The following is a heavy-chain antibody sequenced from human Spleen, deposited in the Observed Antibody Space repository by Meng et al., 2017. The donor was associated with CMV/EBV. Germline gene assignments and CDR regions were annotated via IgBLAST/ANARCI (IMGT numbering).Heavy chain of an antibody. CDR1: GGTFSSYA. D-gene: IGHD5-18*01. V-gene: IGHV1-69*05. CDR2: IIPIFGTA. Sequence: SGGTFSSYAISWVRQAPGQELEWMGRIIPIFGTANYAQKFQGRVTITTDESTSTAYMELSSLRSEDTAVYYCARDHSGYSYGPHFDYWGQGTLVTVSS. CDR3: ARDHSGYSYGPHFDY. J-gene: IGHJ4*02.